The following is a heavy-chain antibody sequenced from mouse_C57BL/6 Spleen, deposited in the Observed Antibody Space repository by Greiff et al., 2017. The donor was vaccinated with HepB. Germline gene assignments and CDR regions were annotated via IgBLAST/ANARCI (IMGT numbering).Heavy chain of an antibody. V-gene: IGHV14-1*01. J-gene: IGHJ4*01. CDR2: IDPEDGDT. CDR3: TKGFLPYAMDY. CDR1: GFNIKDYY. Sequence: EVQLQQSGAELVRPGASVKLSCTASGFNIKDYYMHWVKQRPEQGLEWIGRIDPEDGDTEYAPKFQGKATMTADTSSNTAYLQLSSLTSEDTAVYYCTKGFLPYAMDYWGQGTSVTVSA.